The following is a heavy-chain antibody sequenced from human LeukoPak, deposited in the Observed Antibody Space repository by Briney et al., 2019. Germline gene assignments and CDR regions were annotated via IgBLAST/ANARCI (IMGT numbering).Heavy chain of an antibody. CDR3: ARGEYSGYENPDY. Sequence: PGGSLRLSCAASGFTFDDYAMHWVRQAPGKGLEWVSGISWNSGSIGYADSVKGRFTISRDNAKNSLYLQMNSLRAEDTAVYYCARGEYSGYENPDYWGQGTLVTVSS. V-gene: IGHV3-9*01. CDR2: ISWNSGSI. J-gene: IGHJ4*02. CDR1: GFTFDDYA. D-gene: IGHD5-12*01.